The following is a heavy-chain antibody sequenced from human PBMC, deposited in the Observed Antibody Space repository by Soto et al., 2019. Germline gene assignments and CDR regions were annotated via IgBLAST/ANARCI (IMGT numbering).Heavy chain of an antibody. CDR3: VRILDAAGVDY. Sequence: GGSLRLSCAASGFIFSNYAMSWVRQVPGKGLEWVSAISGSGGTTNYADSVKGRFTTSRDKSKNTLHLQMNSLRADDTAVYYCVRILDAAGVDYWGQGTLVTVSS. CDR2: ISGSGGTT. CDR1: GFIFSNYA. V-gene: IGHV3-23*01. D-gene: IGHD6-13*01. J-gene: IGHJ4*02.